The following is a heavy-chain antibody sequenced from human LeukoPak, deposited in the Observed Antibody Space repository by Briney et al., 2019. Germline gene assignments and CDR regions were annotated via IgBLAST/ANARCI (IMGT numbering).Heavy chain of an antibody. V-gene: IGHV3-48*03. J-gene: IGHJ5*02. CDR1: GFTFSSYE. CDR2: ISSSGSTI. CDR3: ARGRWQLLINWFDP. Sequence: PGGSLRLSCAASGFTFSSYEMNWVRQAPGKGLEWVSYISSSGSTIYYADSVKGRFTISRDNAKNSLYLQMNSLRAEDTAVYYCARGRWQLLINWFDPWGQGTLVTVSS. D-gene: IGHD6-13*01.